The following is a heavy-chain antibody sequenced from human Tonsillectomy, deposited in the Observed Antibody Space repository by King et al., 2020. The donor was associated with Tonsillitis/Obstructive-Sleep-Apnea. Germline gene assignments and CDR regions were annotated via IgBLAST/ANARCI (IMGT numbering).Heavy chain of an antibody. CDR3: ARDPRKTHRHIAMIEAARDYYFDY. D-gene: IGHD3-22*01. Sequence: VQLVESGGGVVQPGRSLRLSCAASGFTFSSYGMHWVRQAPGKGLEWVAVIWYDGSNKYYADSVKGRFTISRDNSKNTLYLQMNSLRAEDTAVYYCARDPRKTHRHIAMIEAARDYYFDYWGQGTLVTVSS. V-gene: IGHV3-33*01. CDR2: IWYDGSNK. CDR1: GFTFSSYG. J-gene: IGHJ4*02.